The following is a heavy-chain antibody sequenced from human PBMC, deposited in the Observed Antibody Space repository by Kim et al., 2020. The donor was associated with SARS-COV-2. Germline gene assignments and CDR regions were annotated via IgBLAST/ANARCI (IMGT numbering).Heavy chain of an antibody. Sequence: GGSLRLSCAASGFTFSSYGIHWVRQAPGKGLEWVAVIWYDGSKKYYADSVKGRFTISRDNSKNTLYLQMNSLRAEDTAVYYCASREPTNGAFDIWGQGTMVTVSS. CDR3: ASREPTNGAFDI. CDR2: IWYDGSKK. V-gene: IGHV3-33*01. CDR1: GFTFSSYG. J-gene: IGHJ3*02.